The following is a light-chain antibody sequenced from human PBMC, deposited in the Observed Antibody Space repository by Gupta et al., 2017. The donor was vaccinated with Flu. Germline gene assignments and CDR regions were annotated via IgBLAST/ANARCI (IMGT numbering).Light chain of an antibody. J-gene: IGKJ1*01. V-gene: IGKV1-39*01. CDR3: QQSYTTPRT. CDR1: QSVRSF. CDR2: AAS. Sequence: GDRVTITCRASQSVRSFLNWYQQKPGKAPNLLIYAASSLQSGVPSRFSGRGSGTDFTLTISSLQLEDFATYYCQQSYTTPRTFGQGTKVEI.